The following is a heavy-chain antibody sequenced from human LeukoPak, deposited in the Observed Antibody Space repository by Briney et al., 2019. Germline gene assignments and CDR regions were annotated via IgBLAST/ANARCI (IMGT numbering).Heavy chain of an antibody. D-gene: IGHD1-26*01. V-gene: IGHV4-4*09. CDR3: ARELLRGFEI. J-gene: IGHJ3*02. CDR1: GGSISGHY. CDR2: SSTSGSS. Sequence: SETLSLTCTVSGGSISGHYWHWIRQPPGKGLEWIGFSSTSGSSNSNPSLRSRVIVLMDTSKTRFSLRLNSVTAADTAVYFCARELLRGFEIWGQGTVVTVSS.